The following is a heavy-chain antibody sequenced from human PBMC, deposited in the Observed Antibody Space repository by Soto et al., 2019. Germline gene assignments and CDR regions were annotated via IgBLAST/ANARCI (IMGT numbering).Heavy chain of an antibody. CDR3: ARAGRYYDILTGYYAPYFDY. D-gene: IGHD3-9*01. V-gene: IGHV4-31*03. J-gene: IGHJ4*02. CDR2: IYYSGST. Sequence: SETLSLTCTVSGGSISSGGYYWSWIRQHPGKGLEWIGYIYYSGSTYYNPSLKSRVTISVDTSKNQFSLKLSSVTAADTAVYYCARAGRYYDILTGYYAPYFDYWGQGTLVTVSS. CDR1: GGSISSGGYY.